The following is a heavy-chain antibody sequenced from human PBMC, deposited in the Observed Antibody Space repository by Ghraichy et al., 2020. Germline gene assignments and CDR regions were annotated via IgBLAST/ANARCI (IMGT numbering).Heavy chain of an antibody. CDR2: INHSGST. D-gene: IGHD6-19*01. J-gene: IGHJ4*02. CDR3: ARGASGPSGY. CDR1: GGSFSGYY. V-gene: IGHV4-34*01. Sequence: SQTLSLTCAVYGGSFSGYYWSWIRQPPGKGLEWIGEINHSGSTNYNPSLKSRVTISVDTSKNQFSLKLSSVTAADTAVYYCARGASGPSGYWGRGTLVTVSS.